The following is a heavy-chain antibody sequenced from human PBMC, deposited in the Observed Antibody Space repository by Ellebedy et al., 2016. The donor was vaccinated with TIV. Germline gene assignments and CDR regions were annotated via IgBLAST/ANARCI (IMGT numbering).Heavy chain of an antibody. V-gene: IGHV4-31*03. CDR2: IYSSGST. CDR3: ARQLVGATPYFDY. J-gene: IGHJ4*02. D-gene: IGHD1-26*01. Sequence: LRLSCTVSGGSISSGASYWSWLRPHPGKGLEWIGYIYSSGSTYYNPSLKSRLSIAVDTSKNQFSLKLCSVTAADTAVNYSARQLVGATPYFDYWGQGTLGTVSS. CDR1: GGSISSGASY.